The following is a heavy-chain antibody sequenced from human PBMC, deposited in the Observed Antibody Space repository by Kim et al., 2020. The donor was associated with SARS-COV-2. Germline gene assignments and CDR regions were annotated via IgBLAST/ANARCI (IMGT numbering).Heavy chain of an antibody. V-gene: IGHV3-15*01. J-gene: IGHJ1*01. Sequence: GGSLRLSCAASGFTFSDAWMSWVRQAPGKGLEWVGRIKSKTDGGTTDYAAPVKGRFTISTDDSKNTLYLQMNSLKTEDTAVYYCTTAREGYYDIFTGYYFVAEYFQHWGQGTLVTVSS. CDR3: TTAREGYYDIFTGYYFVAEYFQH. CDR1: GFTFSDAW. CDR2: IKSKTDGGTT. D-gene: IGHD3-9*01.